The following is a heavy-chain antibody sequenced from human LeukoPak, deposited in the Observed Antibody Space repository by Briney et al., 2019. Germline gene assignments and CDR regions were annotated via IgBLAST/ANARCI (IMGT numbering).Heavy chain of an antibody. Sequence: ASVQVSCKPSGYTFTDYYMHWVRQAPGQGREWMGWVNPNSGGTNYAQKFQGRVTMTRDTSISTAYMELSRLRSDDTAVYYCARGPRTNWFDPWGQGTLVTVSS. CDR1: GYTFTDYY. V-gene: IGHV1-2*02. CDR2: VNPNSGGT. J-gene: IGHJ5*02. D-gene: IGHD1-14*01. CDR3: ARGPRTNWFDP.